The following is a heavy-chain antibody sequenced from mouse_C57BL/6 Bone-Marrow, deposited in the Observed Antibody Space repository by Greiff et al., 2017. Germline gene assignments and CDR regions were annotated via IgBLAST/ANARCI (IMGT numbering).Heavy chain of an antibody. CDR3: ARRSYSNYDWYFDV. CDR2: INTNYGTT. D-gene: IGHD2-5*01. Sequence: VQLQQPGPELVKPGASVKISCKASGYSFTDYHMNWVKPSNGKSLEWIGVINTNYGTTSYNPQFKGKATLTVDPSSSTAYMQLNSLTSEDSASYYWARRSYSNYDWYFDVWGTGTTVTVSS. CDR1: GYSFTDYH. J-gene: IGHJ1*03. V-gene: IGHV1-39*01.